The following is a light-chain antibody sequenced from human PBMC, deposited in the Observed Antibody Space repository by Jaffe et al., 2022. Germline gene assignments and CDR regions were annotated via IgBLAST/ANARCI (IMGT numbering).Light chain of an antibody. CDR2: GNT. V-gene: IGLV1-40*01. Sequence: QSVLTQPPSVSGAPGQRVTISCTGSSSNIGAGYDVHWYRQLPGTAPKLLIYGNTNRPSGVPDRFSGSKSGTSASLAITGLQAEDEADYYCQSYDNSLSGYWVFGGGTKLTVL. CDR3: QSYDNSLSGYWV. J-gene: IGLJ3*02. CDR1: SSNIGAGYD.